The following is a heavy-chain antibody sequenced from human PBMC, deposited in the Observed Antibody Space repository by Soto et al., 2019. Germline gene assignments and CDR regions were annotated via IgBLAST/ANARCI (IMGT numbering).Heavy chain of an antibody. D-gene: IGHD4-4*01. J-gene: IGHJ4*02. CDR3: AKKLTVAGTFDY. CDR1: GFTFSNYA. V-gene: IGHV3-23*01. CDR2: VSAGGGSA. Sequence: EVQLLESGGGLVQPGGSLRLSCAASGFTFSNYAMSWFRQAPGKGLEWVSAVSAGGGSAYYADSVKGRFTISRDNSKNTLSLQMDSLRAEDTAIYYCAKKLTVAGTFDYWGQGTLVTVSS.